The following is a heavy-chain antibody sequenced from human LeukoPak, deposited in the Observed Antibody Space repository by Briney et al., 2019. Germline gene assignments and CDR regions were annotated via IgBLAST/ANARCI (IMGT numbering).Heavy chain of an antibody. CDR1: GGSFSGYY. CDR3: ARSSGPRHYYGMDV. J-gene: IGHJ6*02. V-gene: IGHV4-34*01. D-gene: IGHD2-15*01. Sequence: SETLSLTCAVYGGSFSGYYWSWIRQPPGKGLEWIGEINHSGSTNYNPSLKSRVTISVDTSKNQFSLKLSSVTAADTAVYYCARSSGPRHYYGMDVWGQGTTVTVSS. CDR2: INHSGST.